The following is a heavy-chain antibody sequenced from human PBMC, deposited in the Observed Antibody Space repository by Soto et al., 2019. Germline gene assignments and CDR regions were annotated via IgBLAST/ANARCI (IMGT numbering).Heavy chain of an antibody. J-gene: IGHJ3*02. D-gene: IGHD3-9*01. CDR3: ARGGSNDWQVAFDI. CDR2: INHSGNN. V-gene: IGHV4-34*01. CDR1: GGSFSTYY. Sequence: SQTMSLTCVVSGGSFSTYYYNWIRQPPGKGLEWIGEINHSGNNNYSPSLKSRVTMSLDTSKNQFSLKLTSVTAADTAVYYCARGGSNDWQVAFDIWGQGTMVTVSS.